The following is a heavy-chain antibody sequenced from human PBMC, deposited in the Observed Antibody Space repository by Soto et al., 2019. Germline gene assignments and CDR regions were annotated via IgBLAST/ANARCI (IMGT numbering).Heavy chain of an antibody. Sequence: TSETLSLTCTVSGGSISSYYWSWIRQPPGKGLEWIGYIYYSGSTNYNPSLKSRVTISVDTSKNQFSLKLSSVTAADTAVYYCARYCSGGSCYSGSIDYWGQGTLVTAPQ. V-gene: IGHV4-59*01. CDR2: IYYSGST. CDR1: GGSISSYY. CDR3: ARYCSGGSCYSGSIDY. D-gene: IGHD2-15*01. J-gene: IGHJ4*02.